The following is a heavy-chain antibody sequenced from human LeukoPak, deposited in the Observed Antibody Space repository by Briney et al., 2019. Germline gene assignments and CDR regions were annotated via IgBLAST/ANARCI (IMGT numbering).Heavy chain of an antibody. CDR1: GSIFTSYW. D-gene: IGHD3-10*01. J-gene: IGHJ5*02. CDR2: IYPGDSDT. Sequence: GESLQISCKGSGSIFTSYWIGWVRQVPGKGLEWMGIIYPGDSDTRYSPSFQGQVTISADKSISTAYLQWSSLKASDTAMYYCARHTLWFGELRSPSWFDPWGQGTLVTVSS. CDR3: ARHTLWFGELRSPSWFDP. V-gene: IGHV5-51*01.